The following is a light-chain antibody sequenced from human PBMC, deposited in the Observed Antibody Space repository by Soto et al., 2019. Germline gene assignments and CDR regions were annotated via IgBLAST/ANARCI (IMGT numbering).Light chain of an antibody. Sequence: EIVLTQSPGTLSLSPGERATLSCRASQSVSSSYLAWYQQKPGQAPRLLIYDASNRATGIPARFSGSGSGTDFTLTISSLEPGDFAVYYCQQRSNWPRTFGQGTKVEIK. CDR3: QQRSNWPRT. CDR1: QSVSSSY. CDR2: DAS. V-gene: IGKV3D-20*02. J-gene: IGKJ1*01.